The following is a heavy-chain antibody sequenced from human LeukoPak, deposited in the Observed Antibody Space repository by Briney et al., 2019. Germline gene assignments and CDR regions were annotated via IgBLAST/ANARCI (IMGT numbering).Heavy chain of an antibody. CDR2: ISAYNGNT. CDR1: GYTFTSYG. Sequence: GASVKVSCKASGYTFTSYGISWVRQAPGQGLEWMGWISAYNGNTNYAQKLQGRVTMTTDTSTSTAYMELRSLRSDDTAVYYCARYDSKPAGGYGTFDVWGQGTMVTVSS. CDR3: ARYDSKPAGGYGTFDV. D-gene: IGHD3-22*01. J-gene: IGHJ3*01. V-gene: IGHV1-18*01.